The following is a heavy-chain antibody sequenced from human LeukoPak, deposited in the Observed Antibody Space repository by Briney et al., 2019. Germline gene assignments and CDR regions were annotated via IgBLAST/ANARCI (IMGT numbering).Heavy chain of an antibody. Sequence: QSGGSLRLSCAASGFTFSSYSMNWVRQAPGKGLVWVSYISSSGSTIYYADSVKGRFTISRDNAKNSLYLQMNSLRAEDTALYYCARTYYYDPYYFDYWGQGTLVTVSS. J-gene: IGHJ4*02. CDR2: ISSSGSTI. V-gene: IGHV3-48*04. CDR1: GFTFSSYS. D-gene: IGHD3-22*01. CDR3: ARTYYYDPYYFDY.